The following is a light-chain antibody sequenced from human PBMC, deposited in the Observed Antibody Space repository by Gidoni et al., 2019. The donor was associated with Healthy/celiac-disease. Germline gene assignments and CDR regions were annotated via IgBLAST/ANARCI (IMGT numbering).Light chain of an antibody. J-gene: IGLJ2*01. CDR1: SSDVGGYNY. CDR3: SSYTSSSTLEV. Sequence: QSALTQPASVSGSPGPSITISCTGTSSDVGGYNYVSWYTQHPGKAPKLMIYDVSNRPSGVSNRFSGSKSGNTASLTISGLQAEDEADYYCSSYTSSSTLEVFGGGTKLTVL. V-gene: IGLV2-14*03. CDR2: DVS.